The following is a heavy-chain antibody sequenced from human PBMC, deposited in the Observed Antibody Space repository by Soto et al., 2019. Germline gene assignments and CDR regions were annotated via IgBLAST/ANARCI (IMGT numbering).Heavy chain of an antibody. J-gene: IGHJ5*02. V-gene: IGHV4-30-4*01. CDR2: LYYSGRT. CDR1: GGSISSGDSY. D-gene: IGHD6-13*01. Sequence: QVQLQESGPGLVKPSQTLSLTCPVSGGSISSGDSYWNWIRQPPGKGLEWIGYLYYSGRTYYHPSLKSRVTISVDTSNNRFSLRLSSVTGADTAVYYCAFYTSRVLWFDPWVQGTLVTVSS. CDR3: AFYTSRVLWFDP.